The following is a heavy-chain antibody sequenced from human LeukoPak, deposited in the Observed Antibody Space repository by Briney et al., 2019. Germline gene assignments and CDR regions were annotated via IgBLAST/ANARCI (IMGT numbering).Heavy chain of an antibody. D-gene: IGHD2/OR15-2a*01. J-gene: IGHJ4*02. CDR2: VYYSGST. V-gene: IGHV4-59*08. CDR1: GGSISSYY. CDR3: AGHHPRNTVDF. Sequence: SETLSLTCTVSGGSISSYYWSWIRQPPGKGLEWNGYVYYSGSTNYNPSLKSRVTISVDTSKNQFSLKLSSVTAADTAVYYCAGHHPRNTVDFWGQGTLVTVSS.